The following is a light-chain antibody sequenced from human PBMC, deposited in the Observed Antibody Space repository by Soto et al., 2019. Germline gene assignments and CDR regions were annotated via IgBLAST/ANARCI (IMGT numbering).Light chain of an antibody. V-gene: IGLV1-51*01. CDR1: SSKIGNNY. CDR3: GTWDSSLSAFV. CDR2: DNN. J-gene: IGLJ1*01. Sequence: QSVLTQPPSVSAAPGQKVTISCSGSSSKIGNNYVSWYQQLPGTAPRLLICDNNKRPSGIPDRFSGSKSGTSATLGITGLQTGDEADYYCGTWDSSLSAFVFGPGTKVTVL.